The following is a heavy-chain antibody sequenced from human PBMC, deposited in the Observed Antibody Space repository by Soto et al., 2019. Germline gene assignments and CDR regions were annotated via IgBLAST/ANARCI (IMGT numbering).Heavy chain of an antibody. Sequence: GGSLRLSCLASGFTFSDYAMTWVRHVPGRGLEWVASLDGAGGSTYYADSVRGRFTISRDNSQNTLFLQMKRLTVDDAATYYCTAPRDEYGSGVSWFTYGMDIWGQGTTVTVSS. J-gene: IGHJ6*02. CDR2: LDGAGGST. CDR3: TAPRDEYGSGVSWFTYGMDI. D-gene: IGHD3-10*01. CDR1: GFTFSDYA. V-gene: IGHV3-23*01.